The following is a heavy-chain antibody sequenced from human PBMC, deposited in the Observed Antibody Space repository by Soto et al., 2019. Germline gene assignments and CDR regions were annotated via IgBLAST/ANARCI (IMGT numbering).Heavy chain of an antibody. CDR2: IIPILVIA. D-gene: IGHD6-13*01. J-gene: IGHJ6*02. CDR3: AVASSSWYYYGMDV. V-gene: IGHV1-69*02. CDR1: GGTFSSYT. Sequence: QVQLVQSGAEVKKPGSSVKVSCKASGGTFSSYTISWVRQAPGQGLEWMGRIIPILVIANYAQKFQGRVTITADKSTSTAYMELSSLRSEDTAVYYCAVASSSWYYYGMDVWGQGTTVTVSS.